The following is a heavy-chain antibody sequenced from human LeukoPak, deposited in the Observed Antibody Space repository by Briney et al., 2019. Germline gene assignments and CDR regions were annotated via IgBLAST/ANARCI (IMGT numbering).Heavy chain of an antibody. Sequence: GGSLGLSCAASEFTFSNYALHWVRQAPGKGLQWVAVISYDGDTIHYADSVKGRFIISRDTSKNTLYLQMNSLRPEDTAVYYCARSGGLQKFDYWGQGTLVTVSS. V-gene: IGHV3-30-3*01. D-gene: IGHD4-11*01. CDR1: EFTFSNYA. CDR2: ISYDGDTI. CDR3: ARSGGLQKFDY. J-gene: IGHJ4*02.